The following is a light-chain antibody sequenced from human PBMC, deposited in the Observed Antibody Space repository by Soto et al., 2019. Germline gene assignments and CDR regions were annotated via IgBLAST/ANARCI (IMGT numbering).Light chain of an antibody. J-gene: IGKJ4*01. CDR1: QSLLYSDGKTY. V-gene: IGKV2-28*01. CDR3: MQLLHPPST. CDR2: LAS. Sequence: DVVMTQTPLSLSVTPGQPASISCRSSQSLLYSDGKTYLAWFLQNAGQSPKLLIYLASSRASGVPDRFSGSGSGTDFTLEISSVEAEDVGVYYCMQLLHPPSTFGGGTKVDIK.